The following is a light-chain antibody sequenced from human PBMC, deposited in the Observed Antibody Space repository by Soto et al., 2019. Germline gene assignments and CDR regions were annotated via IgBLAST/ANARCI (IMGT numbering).Light chain of an antibody. CDR2: GAS. CDR1: QGVASNY. V-gene: IGKV3-20*01. Sequence: EIVLTQSPGTLSLAPGERTTLSCRASQGVASNYLAWYQQKPGQAPRPLMYGASTRATGIPVRFSGSGSGTDFTLTISSLQPDDFATYYCQHYNSYSEAFGQGTKVDIK. CDR3: QHYNSYSEA. J-gene: IGKJ1*01.